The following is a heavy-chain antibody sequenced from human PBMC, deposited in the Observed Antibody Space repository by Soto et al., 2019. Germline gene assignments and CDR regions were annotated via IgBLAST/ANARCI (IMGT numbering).Heavy chain of an antibody. J-gene: IGHJ6*01. D-gene: IGHD1-1*01. CDR1: GGTFSDFT. CDR3: ARNGTQSGYSYGMDV. Sequence: QVQLVQSGAELRKPGSSVKVSCKASGGTFSDFTITWVRQAPGQRLEWMGGIIPIFDAANYAEKFQGRVTITADECTSASFLEVSSLRSDDTAVYYCARNGTQSGYSYGMDVWGQGTMVTVSS. CDR2: IIPIFDAA. V-gene: IGHV1-69*01.